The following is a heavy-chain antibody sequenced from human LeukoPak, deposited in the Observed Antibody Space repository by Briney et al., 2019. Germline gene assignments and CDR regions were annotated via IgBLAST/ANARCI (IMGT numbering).Heavy chain of an antibody. CDR1: GLTVSSNY. V-gene: IGHV3-53*01. CDR2: IYSNGNT. D-gene: IGHD2-2*01. CDR3: ARDLLYQGWWFDP. J-gene: IGHJ5*02. Sequence: GGSLRLSCAASGLTVSSNYMSWVRQAPGKGLEWVSVIYSNGNTNYADSVKGRFTISRDNSKNTVYLQMNSLRAEDTAVYYCARDLLYQGWWFDPWGQGTLVTVSS.